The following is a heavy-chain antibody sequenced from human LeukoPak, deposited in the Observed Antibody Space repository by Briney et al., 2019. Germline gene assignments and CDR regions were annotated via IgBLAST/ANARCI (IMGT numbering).Heavy chain of an antibody. D-gene: IGHD3-3*01. Sequence: GGSLRLSCAASVFTFSSYAMSWVPQAPGKGLEGVSAIRGSGGSTYYADSVKGRFTISRDNSKNTLYLQMNSLRAEDTAVYYCAKIPYYDFWSGRQYFDYWGQGTLVTVSS. CDR1: VFTFSSYA. CDR3: AKIPYYDFWSGRQYFDY. J-gene: IGHJ4*02. CDR2: IRGSGGST. V-gene: IGHV3-23*01.